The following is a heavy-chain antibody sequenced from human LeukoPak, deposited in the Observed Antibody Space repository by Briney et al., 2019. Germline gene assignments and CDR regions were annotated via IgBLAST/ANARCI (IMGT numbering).Heavy chain of an antibody. J-gene: IGHJ3*02. Sequence: NPSETLSLTCTVSGGSISSSSYYWGWIRQPPGKGLEWIGSIYYSGSTYYNPSLKSRVTISVDTSKNQFSLKLSSVTAADTAVYYCARDTGIAVAGTGDAFDIWGQGTMVTVSS. D-gene: IGHD6-19*01. CDR3: ARDTGIAVAGTGDAFDI. CDR2: IYYSGST. CDR1: GGSISSSSYY. V-gene: IGHV4-39*02.